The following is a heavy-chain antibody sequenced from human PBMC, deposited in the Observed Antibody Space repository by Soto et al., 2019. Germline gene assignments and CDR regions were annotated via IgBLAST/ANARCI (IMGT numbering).Heavy chain of an antibody. CDR1: GFTFSSTA. V-gene: IGHV1-58*01. CDR2: IVVGSGNT. Sequence: GASVKVSCKASGFTFSSTAVQWVRQARGQRLEWIGWIVVGSGNTNYAQKFQERVTFTRDVSTSTAYMGLSSLRSEDTAVYYCAADRPPKYWGQGTLVTVSS. J-gene: IGHJ4*02. CDR3: AADRPPKY.